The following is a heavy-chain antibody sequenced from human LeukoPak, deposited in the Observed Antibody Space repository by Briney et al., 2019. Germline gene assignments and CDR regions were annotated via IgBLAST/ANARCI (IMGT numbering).Heavy chain of an antibody. CDR3: ARELEVAAAGLYYYYMDV. V-gene: IGHV4-4*07. Sequence: SETLSLTCTVSGGSISSYYWSWIRQPAGKGLEWIGRIYTSGSTNYNPSLKSRVTMSVDTSKNQFSLKLSSVTAADTAVYYCARELEVAAAGLYYYYMDVWGKGTTVTVSS. J-gene: IGHJ6*03. CDR1: GGSISSYY. CDR2: IYTSGST. D-gene: IGHD6-13*01.